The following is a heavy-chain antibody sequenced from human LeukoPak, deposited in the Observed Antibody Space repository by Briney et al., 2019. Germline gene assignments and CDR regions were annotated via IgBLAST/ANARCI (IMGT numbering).Heavy chain of an antibody. CDR1: GGSISTNNYY. V-gene: IGHV4-39*02. CDR3: ESTIGGVSFGVH. J-gene: IGHJ1*01. Sequence: SETLSLTCTVSGGSISTNNYYWGWIRQPPGKGLEWIGMISYSGSTYYTPSLKSRVTISVDTSNNLFFLKLSSVTAADTAVYFCESTIGGVSFGVHWGQGTLVTVSS. D-gene: IGHD3-16*01. CDR2: ISYSGST.